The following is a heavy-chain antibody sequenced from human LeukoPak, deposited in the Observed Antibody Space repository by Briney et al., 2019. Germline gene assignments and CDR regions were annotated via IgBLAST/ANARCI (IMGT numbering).Heavy chain of an antibody. CDR2: MNPNSGNT. D-gene: IGHD3-22*01. CDR1: GYTFTSYD. Sequence: GASVKVSCKASGYTFTSYDINWVRQATGQGLEWMGWMNPNSGNTGYAQKFQGRVTITRDTSISTAYMELSGLRSEDTAVYYCARVIQTFYYDSSGYYSSASNDFWGQGTLVTVSS. V-gene: IGHV1-8*01. J-gene: IGHJ4*02. CDR3: ARVIQTFYYDSSGYYSSASNDF.